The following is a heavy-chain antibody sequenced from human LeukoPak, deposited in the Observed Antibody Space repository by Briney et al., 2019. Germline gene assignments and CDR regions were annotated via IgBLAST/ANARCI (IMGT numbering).Heavy chain of an antibody. V-gene: IGHV3-23*01. J-gene: IGHJ4*02. Sequence: GGSLRLSCEASGFTFGSHAMYWVRQAPGKGLEWVAGIFGSGGSPHYADSVKGRFTISRDNPRNTVYLQINSLRDDDTAVYYCGKTTVGYSSGQKPAWPVDFWGQGTLVTVSS. CDR3: GKTTVGYSSGQKPAWPVDF. D-gene: IGHD5-18*01. CDR2: IFGSGGSP. CDR1: GFTFGSHA.